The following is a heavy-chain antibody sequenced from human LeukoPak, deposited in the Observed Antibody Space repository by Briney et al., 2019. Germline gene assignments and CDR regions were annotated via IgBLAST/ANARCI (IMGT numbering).Heavy chain of an antibody. CDR2: IKQDGSEK. V-gene: IGHV3-7*03. J-gene: IGHJ5*02. Sequence: GGSLRLSCTASGFTFNSYWMNWVRQAPGKGLEWVANIKQDGSEKYYVDSVKGPFTISRDNAKNSLYLQMNSLRAEDTAVYYCARGRHGDSIRGVWFDPWGQGTLVTVSS. CDR1: GFTFNSYW. CDR3: ARGRHGDSIRGVWFDP. D-gene: IGHD3-10*01.